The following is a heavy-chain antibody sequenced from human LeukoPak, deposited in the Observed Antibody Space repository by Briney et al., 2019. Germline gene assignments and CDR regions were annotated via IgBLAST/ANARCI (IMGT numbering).Heavy chain of an antibody. D-gene: IGHD3-10*01. J-gene: IGHJ6*03. V-gene: IGHV4-31*03. Sequence: SENLSLTCTVSGGSISSGGYYWSWIRQHPGKGLEWIGYIYYSGSTYYNPSLKSRVTISVDTSKNQFSLKLSSVTAADTAVYYCARVYGYYYYYMDVWGIGTTVTVSS. CDR1: GGSISSGGYY. CDR2: IYYSGST. CDR3: ARVYGYYYYYMDV.